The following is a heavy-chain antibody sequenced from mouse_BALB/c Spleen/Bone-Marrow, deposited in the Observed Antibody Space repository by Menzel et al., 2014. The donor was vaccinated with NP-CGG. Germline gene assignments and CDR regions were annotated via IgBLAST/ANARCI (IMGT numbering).Heavy chain of an antibody. V-gene: IGHV1-4*02. CDR2: INPSSDYT. Sequence: VKLQESAAELARPGASVKMSCKASGYTFSSYTMHWVKQRPGQDLEWIGFINPSSDYTEYNQKFKDKTTLTADKSSNTACMQLSSLTSEDSAVYYCAKPTVVAHFDYWGQGTTLTVSS. J-gene: IGHJ2*01. CDR1: GYTFSSYT. D-gene: IGHD1-1*01. CDR3: AKPTVVAHFDY.